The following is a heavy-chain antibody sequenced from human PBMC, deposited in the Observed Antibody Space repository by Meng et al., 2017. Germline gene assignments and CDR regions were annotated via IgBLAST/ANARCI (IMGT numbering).Heavy chain of an antibody. D-gene: IGHD3-10*01. CDR2: INHSGST. CDR3: ARGPLWFGELSLDY. J-gene: IGHJ4*02. V-gene: IGHV4-31*03. Sequence: SETLSLTCTVSGGSISSGGYYWSWIRQHPGKGLEWIGEINHSGSTNYNPSLKSRVTISVDTSKNQFSLKLSSVTAADTAVYYCARGPLWFGELSLDYWGQGTLVTVSS. CDR1: GGSISSGGYY.